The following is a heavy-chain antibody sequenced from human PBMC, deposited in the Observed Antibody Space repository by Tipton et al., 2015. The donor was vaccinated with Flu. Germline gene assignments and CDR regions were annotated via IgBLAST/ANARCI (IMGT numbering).Heavy chain of an antibody. J-gene: IGHJ4*01. CDR3: ARSRWLPIADFFDS. CDR2: VSSSGST. D-gene: IGHD5-24*01. V-gene: IGHV4-61*02. Sequence: LRLSCTVSGDSITSGNYYWTWIRQSAGKGLEWVGRVSSSGSTRYNPSLKGRATISLDMSRNQFSLKLISVTAADTAVYYCARSRWLPIADFFDSWGHGTLVTVSS. CDR1: GDSITSGNYY.